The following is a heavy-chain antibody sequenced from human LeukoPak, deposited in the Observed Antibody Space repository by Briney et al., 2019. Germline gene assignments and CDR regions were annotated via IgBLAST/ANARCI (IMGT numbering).Heavy chain of an antibody. CDR2: INWNGGST. CDR1: GFTFDDYG. D-gene: IGHD2-15*01. Sequence: GGSLRLSCAASGFTFDDYGMSWVRQAPGKGLGWVSGINWNGGSTGYADSVKGRFTISRDNAKNSLYLQMNSLRAEDTALYCCARSVAASRDYWGQGTLVTVSS. J-gene: IGHJ4*02. V-gene: IGHV3-20*04. CDR3: ARSVAASRDY.